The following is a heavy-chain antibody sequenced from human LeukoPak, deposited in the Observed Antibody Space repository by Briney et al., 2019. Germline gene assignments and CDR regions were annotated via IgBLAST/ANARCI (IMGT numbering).Heavy chain of an antibody. CDR1: GFTFSSYG. CDR2: IWYDGSNK. J-gene: IGHJ5*02. CDR3: VKGEATLFRGVMVS. Sequence: PGRSLRLSCAASGFTFSSYGMHWVRQAPGKGLEWVAVIWYDGSNKYYADSVKGRFTISRDNSKNTLYLQMNSLRAEDTAAYYCVKGEATLFRGVMVSWGQGTLVTVSS. D-gene: IGHD3-10*01. V-gene: IGHV3-33*06.